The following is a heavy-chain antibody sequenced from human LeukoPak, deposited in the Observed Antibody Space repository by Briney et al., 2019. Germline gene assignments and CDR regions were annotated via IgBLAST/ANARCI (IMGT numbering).Heavy chain of an antibody. D-gene: IGHD6-19*01. J-gene: IGHJ3*02. CDR2: IRSSSSYI. CDR1: GFTFSSYS. CDR3: ARDIAVAGTRDAFDI. Sequence: GGSLRLSCAASGFTFSSYSMNWVRQAPGKGLEWVSSIRSSSSYIYYADSVKGRFTISRGNAKNSLYLQMNSLRAEDTAVYYCARDIAVAGTRDAFDIWGQGTMVTVSS. V-gene: IGHV3-21*01.